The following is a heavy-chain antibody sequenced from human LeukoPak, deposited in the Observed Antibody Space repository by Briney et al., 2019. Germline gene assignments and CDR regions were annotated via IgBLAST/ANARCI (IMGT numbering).Heavy chain of an antibody. CDR1: GFAFSSYA. D-gene: IGHD6-13*01. Sequence: GGSLRLSCAASGFAFSSYAMSWVRQAPGKGLEWVSAISGSGDSTYYANSVKGRFTISRDNSKNTLNLQMNSLRAEDTAVYYCAKRKASSRWYYYYGMDVWGQGTTVTVSS. J-gene: IGHJ6*02. CDR2: ISGSGDST. V-gene: IGHV3-23*01. CDR3: AKRKASSRWYYYYGMDV.